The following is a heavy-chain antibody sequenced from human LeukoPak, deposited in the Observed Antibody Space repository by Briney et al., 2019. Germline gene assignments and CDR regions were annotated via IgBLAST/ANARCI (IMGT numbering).Heavy chain of an antibody. CDR3: ARQIAVAGKAGSDY. D-gene: IGHD6-19*01. J-gene: IGHJ4*02. V-gene: IGHV4-4*07. Sequence: SETLSLTCTVSGGSISSYYWTWIRQPAGKGREWIGRIYTTGSTNYNPSLNSRVTMSVDTSKNQFSLKLSSVTAADTAVYYCARQIAVAGKAGSDYWGQGTLVTVSS. CDR1: GGSISSYY. CDR2: IYTTGST.